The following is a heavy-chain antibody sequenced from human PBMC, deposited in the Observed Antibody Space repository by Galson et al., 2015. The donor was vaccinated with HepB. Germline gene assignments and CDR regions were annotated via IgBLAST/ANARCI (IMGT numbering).Heavy chain of an antibody. CDR1: GFTFSSYW. Sequence: SLRLSCAASGFTFSSYWMSWVRQAPGKGLEWVANIKQDGSEKYYVDSVKGRFTISRDNAKNSLYLQMNSLRAKDTAVYYCARDSVVHNLNAFDIWGQGTMVTVSS. CDR3: ARDSVVHNLNAFDI. CDR2: IKQDGSEK. D-gene: IGHD6-6*01. V-gene: IGHV3-7*01. J-gene: IGHJ3*02.